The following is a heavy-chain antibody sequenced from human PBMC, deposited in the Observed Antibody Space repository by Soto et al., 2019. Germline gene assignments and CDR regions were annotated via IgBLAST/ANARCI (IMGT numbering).Heavy chain of an antibody. D-gene: IGHD3-22*01. CDR3: ARDYYDSSGYPSPIDY. CDR1: GYTFTSYD. V-gene: IGHV1-18*01. CDR2: ISAYNGNT. Sequence: ASVKVSCKASGYTFTSYDINWVRQATGQGLEWMGWISAYNGNTNYAQKLQGRVTMTTDTSTSTAYMELRSLRSDDTAVYYCARDYYDSSGYPSPIDYWGQGTLVTVSS. J-gene: IGHJ4*02.